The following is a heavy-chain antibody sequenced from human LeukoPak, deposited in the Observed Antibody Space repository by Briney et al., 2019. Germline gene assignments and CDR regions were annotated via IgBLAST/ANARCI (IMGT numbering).Heavy chain of an antibody. D-gene: IGHD2-2*01. Sequence: SETLSLTCTVSGGSISSGDYYWSWIRQPPGKGLEWIGYIYYSGSTYYNPSLKSRVTISVDTSKNRFSLKLSSVTAADTAVYYCARDLYCSSTSCPGVDYYYYYGMDVWGQGTTVTVSS. CDR1: GGSISSGDYY. CDR3: ARDLYCSSTSCPGVDYYYYYGMDV. V-gene: IGHV4-30-4*01. CDR2: IYYSGST. J-gene: IGHJ6*02.